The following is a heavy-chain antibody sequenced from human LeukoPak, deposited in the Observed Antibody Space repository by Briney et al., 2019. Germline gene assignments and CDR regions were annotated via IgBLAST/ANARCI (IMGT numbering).Heavy chain of an antibody. J-gene: IGHJ4*02. D-gene: IGHD6-13*01. Sequence: ASVKVSCKASGYTFTAYYMHWVRQAPGQGLEWMGWVNPNSGGTNYAQNFQGRVTMTRDTSISTAYMELSRLRSDDTAVYYCARAPSYGSSWYLVDYWGQGTLVTVSS. CDR3: ARAPSYGSSWYLVDY. V-gene: IGHV1-2*02. CDR1: GYTFTAYY. CDR2: VNPNSGGT.